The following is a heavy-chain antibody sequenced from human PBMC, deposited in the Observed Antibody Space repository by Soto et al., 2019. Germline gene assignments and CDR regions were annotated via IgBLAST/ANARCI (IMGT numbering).Heavy chain of an antibody. Sequence: ASVKVSCKASGYTFTSYYMHWVRQAPGQGLEWMGIINPSGGSTSYAQKFQGRVTMTRDTSTSTVYMELSSLRSEDTAVYYCARESVAMVRGVIAYYYYYGMDVWGQGTTVTVSS. V-gene: IGHV1-46*01. D-gene: IGHD3-10*01. CDR3: ARESVAMVRGVIAYYYYYGMDV. CDR2: INPSGGST. CDR1: GYTFTSYY. J-gene: IGHJ6*02.